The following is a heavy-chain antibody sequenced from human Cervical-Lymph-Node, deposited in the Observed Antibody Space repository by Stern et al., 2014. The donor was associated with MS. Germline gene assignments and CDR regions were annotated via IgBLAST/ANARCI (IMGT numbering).Heavy chain of an antibody. CDR2: INPSGAGT. CDR3: ARLRSTGIYYYYGMDV. D-gene: IGHD2-8*02. Sequence: VQLVESGAEVKKPGDSVKVSCKASGYTFTKYYIHWVRQAPGQGLEWMGIINPSGAGTTYAQKFQGRVTMTMDTSTSTVYMELSSLRSEDTAVYYCARLRSTGIYYYYGMDVWGQGTTVTVSS. J-gene: IGHJ6*02. V-gene: IGHV1-46*01. CDR1: GYTFTKYY.